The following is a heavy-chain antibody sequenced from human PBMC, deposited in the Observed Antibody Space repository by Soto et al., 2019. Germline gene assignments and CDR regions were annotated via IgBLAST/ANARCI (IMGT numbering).Heavy chain of an antibody. CDR1: GFTFSDYG. Sequence: VQLLESGGGLVQPGGSLRLSCAASGFTFSDYGMSWVRQAPGKGLEWIGRIYTSGSTNYNPSLKSRVTMSIDTSNNHFSLSLKSVTAADTAVYYCARTVGAAYYFDFWGQGALVTVSS. CDR3: ARTVGAAYYFDF. CDR2: IYTSGST. D-gene: IGHD1-26*01. J-gene: IGHJ4*02. V-gene: IGHV4-4*07.